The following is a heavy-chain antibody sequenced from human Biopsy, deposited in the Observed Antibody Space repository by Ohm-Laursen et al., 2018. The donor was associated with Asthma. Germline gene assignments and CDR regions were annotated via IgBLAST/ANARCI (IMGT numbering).Heavy chain of an antibody. CDR3: ARKAESCISSTCYSLDF. D-gene: IGHD2-2*01. J-gene: IGHJ4*02. CDR1: GDTFNTYV. CDR2: INYDYGNT. V-gene: IGHV1-69*13. Sequence: GASVKVSCKTSGDTFNTYVIGWVRQAPGQGLEWMGGINYDYGNTTYPQKFQDRVTITADDSTSTVYMELSSLRSDDTAVYYCARKAESCISSTCYSLDFWGQGTLVTVSS.